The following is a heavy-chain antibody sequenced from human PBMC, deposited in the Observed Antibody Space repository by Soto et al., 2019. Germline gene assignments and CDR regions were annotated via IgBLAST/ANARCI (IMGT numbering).Heavy chain of an antibody. CDR2: ISGSGGRT. CDR3: AKGDTYYCDSSGYHIDY. Sequence: PGGSLRLSCAASGFTFSSYAMSWVRQAPGKGLEWVSGISGSGGRTYYVDSVKGRFTISRDNSKNTLYLQMNSLRAEDTAVYYCAKGDTYYCDSSGYHIDYWGQGTLVTVSS. D-gene: IGHD3-22*01. J-gene: IGHJ4*02. V-gene: IGHV3-23*01. CDR1: GFTFSSYA.